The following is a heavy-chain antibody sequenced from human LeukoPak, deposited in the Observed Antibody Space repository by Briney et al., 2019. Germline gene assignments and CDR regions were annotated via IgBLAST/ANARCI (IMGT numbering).Heavy chain of an antibody. CDR3: AREVTGTTSGYDAFDI. J-gene: IGHJ3*02. V-gene: IGHV1-2*02. CDR2: INPNSGGT. CDR1: GYTFTGYY. D-gene: IGHD1-20*01. Sequence: GASVKVSCKASGYTFTGYYMHWVRQAPGQGLEWMGWINPNSGGTNYAQKFQGRVTMTRDTSISTAYMELSRLRSDDTAVYYCAREVTGTTSGYDAFDIWGQGTMVTVSS.